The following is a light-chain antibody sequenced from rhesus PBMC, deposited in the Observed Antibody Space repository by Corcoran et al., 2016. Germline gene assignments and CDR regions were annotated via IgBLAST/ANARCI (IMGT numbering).Light chain of an antibody. CDR1: QTIGSS. V-gene: IGKV6-55*01. J-gene: IGKJ3*01. CDR3: QQSSSFPFT. Sequence: EIVLTQSPGFQSVTLKEKVTITCQASQTIGSSLQWYQQKPDESPQLLIKYGSQSISGVPSRFSGSGSGTDFTLTINSLEAEDAATYYCQQSSSFPFTFGPGTKLDIK. CDR2: YGS.